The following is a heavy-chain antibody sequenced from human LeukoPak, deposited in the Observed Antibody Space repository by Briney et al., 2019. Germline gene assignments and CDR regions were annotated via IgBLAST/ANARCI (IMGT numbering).Heavy chain of an antibody. CDR1: GFTVSSNY. D-gene: IGHD2-15*01. Sequence: GGSLRLSCAASGFTVSSNYMSWVRQAPGKGLEWVSVIYSGGSTYYADSVKGRFTISRDNSKNTLYLQMNSLRAEDTAVYYCAKPGYCSGGSCSPEFDFWGQGTLVTVSS. CDR2: IYSGGST. CDR3: AKPGYCSGGSCSPEFDF. J-gene: IGHJ4*02. V-gene: IGHV3-53*05.